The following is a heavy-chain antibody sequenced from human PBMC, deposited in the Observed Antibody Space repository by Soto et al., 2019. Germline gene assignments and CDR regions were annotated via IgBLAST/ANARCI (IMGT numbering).Heavy chain of an antibody. J-gene: IGHJ5*02. V-gene: IGHV1-24*01. CDR2: FDPEDGET. Sequence: DSVNVSCKVSGYTLTELSLHWVRQAPGKGLEWMGGFDPEDGETIYAQKFQGRVTMTEDTSTDTAYMELSSLRSEDTAVYYCATVDDFWSGYLDRGFDPWGQGTLVTVSS. CDR1: GYTLTELS. CDR3: ATVDDFWSGYLDRGFDP. D-gene: IGHD3-3*01.